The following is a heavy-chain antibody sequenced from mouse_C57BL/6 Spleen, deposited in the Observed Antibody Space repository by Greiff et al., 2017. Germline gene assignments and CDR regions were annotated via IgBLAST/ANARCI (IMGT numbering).Heavy chain of an antibody. CDR2: IDPSDSET. D-gene: IGHD4-1*01. CDR1: GYTFTSYW. CDR3: ATLTGTRCFAV. J-gene: IGHJ1*03. Sequence: QVQLQQPGAELVRPGSSVKLSCKASGYTFTSYWMHWVKQRPIQGLEWIGNIDPSDSETHYNQKFKDKATLTVDKSSCTAYMQLSSLTSEDAAVYYCATLTGTRCFAVWGTGTTVTVSS. V-gene: IGHV1-52*01.